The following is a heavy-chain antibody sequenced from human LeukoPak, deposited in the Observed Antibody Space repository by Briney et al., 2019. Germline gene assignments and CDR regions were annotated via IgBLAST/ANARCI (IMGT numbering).Heavy chain of an antibody. CDR2: IRSSSSNI. J-gene: IGHJ3*02. CDR3: ARVDGSDAFDI. D-gene: IGHD5-24*01. CDR1: GFTFSSYA. Sequence: GGSLRLSCAASGFTFSSYAMIWLRQAPGKGLEWVSSIRSSSSNIYYVDSLKGRFSNSRDNAKNSLYLQMNSLRAEDTAVYYCARVDGSDAFDIWGQGTMVTVSS. V-gene: IGHV3-21*01.